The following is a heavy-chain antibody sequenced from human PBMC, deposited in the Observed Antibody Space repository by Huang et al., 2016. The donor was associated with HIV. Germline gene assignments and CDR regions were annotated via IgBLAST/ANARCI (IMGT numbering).Heavy chain of an antibody. Sequence: QVQLQESGPGLVKPSETLSLTCTVSGGSISSYYWSWIRQPPGKGLECIGYIYYSGSTNYTPSLKSRVTISVDTSKNQCSLKRRSVTAADTAVYYCARGPSPWLQEAFDIWGQGTMVTVSS. V-gene: IGHV4-59*01. CDR2: IYYSGST. J-gene: IGHJ3*02. D-gene: IGHD5-12*01. CDR1: GGSISSYY. CDR3: ARGPSPWLQEAFDI.